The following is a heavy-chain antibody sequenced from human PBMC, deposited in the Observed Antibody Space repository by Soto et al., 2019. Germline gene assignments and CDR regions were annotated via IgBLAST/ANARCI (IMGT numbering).Heavy chain of an antibody. CDR3: AKRQKQLDY. CDR1: GFTFSSYA. J-gene: IGHJ4*02. CDR2: ISYDGSNK. Sequence: QVQLVESGGGVVQPGRSLRLSCAASGFTFSSYAMHWVRQAPGKGLEWVAVISYDGSNKYYADSVKGRFTISRDNSKNALYLQLNSRRGEDTAGYYCAKRQKQLDYWGQGTLVTASS. V-gene: IGHV3-30-3*02.